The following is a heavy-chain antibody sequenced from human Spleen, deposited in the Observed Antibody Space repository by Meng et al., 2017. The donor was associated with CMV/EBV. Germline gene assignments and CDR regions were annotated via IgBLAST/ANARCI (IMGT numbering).Heavy chain of an antibody. CDR3: ARKYDFWSGWYFDY. V-gene: IGHV3-7*01. D-gene: IGHD3-3*01. J-gene: IGHJ4*02. CDR1: GFTFSSYA. CDR2: IKQDGSEH. Sequence: GESLKISCAASGFTFSSYAMSWVRQAPGKGLEWVANIKQDGSEHYYVDSVRGRFTISRDNAKNSLYLQLNSLRAEDTAVYYCARKYDFWSGWYFDYWGQGTLVTVSS.